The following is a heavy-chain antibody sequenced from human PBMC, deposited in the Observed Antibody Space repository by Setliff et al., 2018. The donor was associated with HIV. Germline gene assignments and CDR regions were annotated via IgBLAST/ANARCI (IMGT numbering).Heavy chain of an antibody. Sequence: ASVKVSCKASGYTFTSYGMNWVRQAPGQGLEWMGWTYIGATNYAQKFRDRLTVTTDTSTSTAYMELRSLRSDDTAVYFCAREHSTTWPYFDFWGQGTLVTVSS. CDR2: TYIGAT. D-gene: IGHD6-13*01. CDR1: GYTFTSYG. CDR3: AREHSTTWPYFDF. J-gene: IGHJ4*02. V-gene: IGHV1-18*04.